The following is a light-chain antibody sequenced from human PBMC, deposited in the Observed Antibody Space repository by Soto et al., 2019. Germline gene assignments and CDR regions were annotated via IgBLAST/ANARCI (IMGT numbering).Light chain of an antibody. V-gene: IGKV3-20*01. J-gene: IGKJ4*01. CDR3: QQYGSSPPLT. CDR2: AAS. CDR1: QSVSSTY. Sequence: EIVLTQSPGTLSLSPGERATLSCRASQSVSSTYLAWYQQKPGQAPRLLICAASSRATGIPDRFSGSGSGTDFTLTISRLEPEDFAVYYCQQYGSSPPLTFGGGTKVEIK.